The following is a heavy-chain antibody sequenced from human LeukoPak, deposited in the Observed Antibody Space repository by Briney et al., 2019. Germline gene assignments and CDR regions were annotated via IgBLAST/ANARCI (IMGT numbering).Heavy chain of an antibody. CDR3: ARRSSGSPPYYFGY. V-gene: IGHV3-74*01. Sequence: GGSLRLSCAASGLTFSSYWMHWVRQAPGKGLVWVSRINSDGSSTSYADSVKGRFTISRDNAKNTLYLQMNSLRAEDTAVYYCARRSSGSPPYYFGYWGQGTLVTVSA. CDR1: GLTFSSYW. D-gene: IGHD1-26*01. CDR2: INSDGSST. J-gene: IGHJ4*02.